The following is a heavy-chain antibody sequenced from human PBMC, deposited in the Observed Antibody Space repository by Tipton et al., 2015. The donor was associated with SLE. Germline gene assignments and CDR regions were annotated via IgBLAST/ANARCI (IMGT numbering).Heavy chain of an antibody. V-gene: IGHV3-23*01. CDR3: AQIRGDFWSGSPVGY. CDR1: GFTFSSYA. Sequence: SLRLSCAASGFTFSSYAMSWVRPAPGKGLEWVSAISGSGGSTYYADSVKGRFTISRDNSKNTLYLQMNSLGAEDTAVYYCAQIRGDFWSGSPVGYWGQGTLVSVSS. CDR2: ISGSGGST. D-gene: IGHD3-3*01. J-gene: IGHJ4*02.